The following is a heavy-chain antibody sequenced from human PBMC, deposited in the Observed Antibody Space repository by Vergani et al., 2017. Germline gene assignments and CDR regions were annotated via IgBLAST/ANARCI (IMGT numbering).Heavy chain of an antibody. CDR2: ISYDGSNK. Sequence: QVQLVESGGGVVQPGRSLRLSCAASGFTFSSYAMHWVRQAPGKGLEWVAVISYDGSNKYYADSVKGRFTISRDNSKNTLYLLMNSLRAEDTAVYYCARDWGPWDIVVVGNYWGQGTLVTVSS. CDR1: GFTFSSYA. V-gene: IGHV3-30-3*01. D-gene: IGHD2-2*01. J-gene: IGHJ4*02. CDR3: ARDWGPWDIVVVGNY.